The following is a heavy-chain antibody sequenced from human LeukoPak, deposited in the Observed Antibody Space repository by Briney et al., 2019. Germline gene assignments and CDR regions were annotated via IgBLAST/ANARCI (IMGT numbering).Heavy chain of an antibody. CDR3: ARGGYCSGGSCYSFYYYYYMDV. Sequence: GGSLRLSCAASGFTFSSYGMHWVRQAPGKGLEWVAFIRYDGSNKYYADSVKGRFTISRDNSKNTLYLQMNSLRAEDTAVYYCARGGYCSGGSCYSFYYYYYMDVWGKGTTVTVSS. CDR1: GFTFSSYG. J-gene: IGHJ6*03. CDR2: IRYDGSNK. V-gene: IGHV3-30*02. D-gene: IGHD2-15*01.